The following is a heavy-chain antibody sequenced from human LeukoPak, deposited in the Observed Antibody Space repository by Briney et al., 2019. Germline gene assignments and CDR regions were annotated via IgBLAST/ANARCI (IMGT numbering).Heavy chain of an antibody. J-gene: IGHJ5*02. V-gene: IGHV1-2*02. CDR2: INPNSGGT. CDR3: AREGYCSSTSCYAWFDP. D-gene: IGHD2-2*01. CDR1: GYTFTDYY. Sequence: ASVKVSCKASGYTFTDYYMHWVRQAPGQGLEWMGWINPNSGGTNYAQKFQGRVTMTRDTSISTAFMELNRLRSDDTAVYYCAREGYCSSTSCYAWFDPWGQETLVTVSS.